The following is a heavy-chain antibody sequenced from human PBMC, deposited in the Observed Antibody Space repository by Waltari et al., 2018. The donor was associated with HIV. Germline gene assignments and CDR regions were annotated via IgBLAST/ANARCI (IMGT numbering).Heavy chain of an antibody. J-gene: IGHJ2*01. CDR2: IYSSGST. CDR3: AKDIRPGWYFDL. Sequence: EEQLVESGGGLVQPGGSLRLSCAASGFTVSSNYMNWVRQAPGKGLEWVSVIYSSGSTYYAESVKGRFTISRDNSKNTLYLQMNSLRAEDTAVYYCAKDIRPGWYFDLWGRGTLVTVSS. CDR1: GFTVSSNY. V-gene: IGHV3-66*01.